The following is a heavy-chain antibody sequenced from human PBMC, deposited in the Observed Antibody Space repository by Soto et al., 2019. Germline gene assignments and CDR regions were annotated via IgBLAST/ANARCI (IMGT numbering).Heavy chain of an antibody. CDR2: ISGNGNTI. CDR1: GFTFSTNA. D-gene: IGHD2-2*03. CDR3: AKVGYDTFGYYLRSFDC. V-gene: IGHV3-23*01. J-gene: IGHJ4*02. Sequence: VGSLRLSCATSGFTFSTNAMGWVRQAPGMGLEFVSLISGNGNTIYYADSVKGRFTISRDNSMNTVSLQMNSLRAEDTAVYYCAKVGYDTFGYYLRSFDCWGQGTLVTVSS.